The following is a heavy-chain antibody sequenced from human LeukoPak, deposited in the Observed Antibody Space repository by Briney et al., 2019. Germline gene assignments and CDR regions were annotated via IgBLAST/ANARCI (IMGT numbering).Heavy chain of an antibody. CDR2: IRYDGSNK. CDR1: GFTFSSYG. J-gene: IGHJ4*02. CDR3: ALNWGVRGVIDY. D-gene: IGHD3-10*01. Sequence: QPGGSLRLSCAASGFTFSSYGMHWVRQAPGKGLEWVAFIRYDGSNKYYADSVKGRFTISRDNSKNTLYLQMNSLRAEDTAVYYCALNWGVRGVIDYWGQGTLVTVSS. V-gene: IGHV3-30*02.